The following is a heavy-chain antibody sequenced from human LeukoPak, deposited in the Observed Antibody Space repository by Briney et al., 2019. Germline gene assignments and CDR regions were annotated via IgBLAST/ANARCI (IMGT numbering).Heavy chain of an antibody. CDR1: GGSISSSSYY. V-gene: IGHV4-39*07. CDR2: IYYSGST. D-gene: IGHD5-12*01. Sequence: SETLSLTCTVSGGSISSSSYYWGWIRQPPGKGLEWIGNIYYSGSTYYNPSLESRVTISVDTSKNQFSLKLSSVTAADTAVYYCARSGSGYLRYYFDYWGQGTLVTVSS. J-gene: IGHJ4*02. CDR3: ARSGSGYLRYYFDY.